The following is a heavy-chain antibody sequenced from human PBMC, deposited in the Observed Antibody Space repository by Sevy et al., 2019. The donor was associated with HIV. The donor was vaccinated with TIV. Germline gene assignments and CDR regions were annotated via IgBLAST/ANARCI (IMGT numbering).Heavy chain of an antibody. V-gene: IGHV3-23*01. J-gene: IGHJ1*01. D-gene: IGHD2-2*01. Sequence: GGSLRLSCAASGFTFSSYAMSWVRQAPGKGLEWVSASSGSGGSTYYADSAKGRFTISRDNSKNTLYLQMNSLRAEDTAVYYCAKDKMGVVVPAAIGYFQHWGQGTLVTVSS. CDR1: GFTFSSYA. CDR3: AKDKMGVVVPAAIGYFQH. CDR2: SSGSGGST.